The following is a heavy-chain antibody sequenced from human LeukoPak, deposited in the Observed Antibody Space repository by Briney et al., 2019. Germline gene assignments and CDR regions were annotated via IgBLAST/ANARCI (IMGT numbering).Heavy chain of an antibody. J-gene: IGHJ4*02. CDR3: ARAGDCTNGICYTADFDY. CDR2: MSDSGVSS. D-gene: IGHD2-8*01. V-gene: IGHV3-23*01. CDR1: GFTFSNYW. Sequence: GGSLRLSCEASGFTFSNYWMSWVRQAPGKGLEWVSGMSDSGVSSYYADSVKGRFTISRDNSKNTLYLQMNSLRAEDTAVYYCARAGDCTNGICYTADFDYWGQGTLVTVSS.